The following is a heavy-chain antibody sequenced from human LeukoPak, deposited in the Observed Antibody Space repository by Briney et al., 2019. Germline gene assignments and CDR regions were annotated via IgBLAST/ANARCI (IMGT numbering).Heavy chain of an antibody. J-gene: IGHJ4*02. D-gene: IGHD4-17*01. CDR2: IWYDGSNK. V-gene: IGHV3-33*01. Sequence: GRSLRLSCAASGFTFSSYGMHWVRQAPGKGLEWVAVIWYDGSNKYYADSVKGRFTISRDNSKNTLYLQMNSLRAEDTAVYYCVRKPLCYSDYEVDYWGQGTLVTVSS. CDR1: GFTFSSYG. CDR3: VRKPLCYSDYEVDY.